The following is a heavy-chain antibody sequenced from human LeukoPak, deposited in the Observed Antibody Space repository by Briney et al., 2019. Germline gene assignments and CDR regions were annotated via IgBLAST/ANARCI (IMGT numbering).Heavy chain of an antibody. CDR1: GYSISSGYY. V-gene: IGHV4-38-2*02. CDR2: IYHSGNT. D-gene: IGHD2-15*01. J-gene: IGHJ6*03. CDR3: ARRGIYYYMDV. Sequence: SETLSLTCTVSGYSISSGYYWGWIRQPPGKGLEWIGSIYHSGNTYYNPSLNSRVTISVDTSKNQFSLKLSSVTAADTAVYYCARRGIYYYMDVWGKGTTVTISS.